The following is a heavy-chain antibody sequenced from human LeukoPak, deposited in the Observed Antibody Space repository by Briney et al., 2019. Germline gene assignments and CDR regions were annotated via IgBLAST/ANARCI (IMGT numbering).Heavy chain of an antibody. CDR3: ARGGGHYYDSSGYPLDY. CDR2: IYSGGST. J-gene: IGHJ4*02. D-gene: IGHD3-22*01. Sequence: GGSLRLSCAASGFTVSSNYMSWVRQAPGKGLEWVSVIYSGGSTYYADSVKGRFTISRDNPKNTLYLQMNSLRAEDTAMYYCARGGGHYYDSSGYPLDYWGQGTLVTVSS. V-gene: IGHV3-53*01. CDR1: GFTVSSNY.